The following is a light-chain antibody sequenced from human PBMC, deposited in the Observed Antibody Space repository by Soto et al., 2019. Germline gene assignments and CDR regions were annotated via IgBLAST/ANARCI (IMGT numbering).Light chain of an antibody. CDR2: TAS. V-gene: IGKV1-27*01. Sequence: DIQMTQSPSSLSASVGDRVTITCRASQGITKYLAWYQQKPGKVPNLLIHTASTLQSGVPSRFSGSGYGTDFTLTISSLQPEDVATYDCQKYNSAPYTVGPGTKVDIK. CDR1: QGITKY. CDR3: QKYNSAPYT. J-gene: IGKJ3*01.